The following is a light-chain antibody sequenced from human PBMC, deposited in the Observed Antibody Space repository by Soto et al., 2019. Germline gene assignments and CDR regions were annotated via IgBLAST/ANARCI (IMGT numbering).Light chain of an antibody. CDR1: SSDFGGYNY. V-gene: IGLV2-8*01. Sequence: QSVLTQPPSASGSPGQSVTISCTGTSSDFGGYNYVSWYQQHPGKAPKLMIYEVSKRPSGVPDRFSGSKSGNTASLTVSGFQAEDEADYYCSSYAGSNILYVFGTGTKVTVL. J-gene: IGLJ1*01. CDR2: EVS. CDR3: SSYAGSNILYV.